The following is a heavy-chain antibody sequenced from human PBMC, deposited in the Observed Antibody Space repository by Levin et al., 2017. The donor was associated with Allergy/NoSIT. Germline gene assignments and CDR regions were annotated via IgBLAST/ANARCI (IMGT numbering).Heavy chain of an antibody. CDR3: ARSSGIAVAGPYYFDY. CDR2: IYYSGST. J-gene: IGHJ4*02. CDR1: GGSISSYY. V-gene: IGHV4-59*01. Sequence: PSETLSLTCTVSGGSISSYYWSWIRQPPGKGLEWIGYIYYSGSTNYNPSLKSRVTISVDTSKNQFSLKLSSVTAADTAVYYCARSSGIAVAGPYYFDYWGQGTLVTVSS. D-gene: IGHD6-19*01.